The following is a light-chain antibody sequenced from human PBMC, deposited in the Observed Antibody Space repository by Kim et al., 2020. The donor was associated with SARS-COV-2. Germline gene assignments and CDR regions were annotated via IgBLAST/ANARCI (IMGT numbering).Light chain of an antibody. V-gene: IGLV2-11*01. CDR1: SSDVGGYNY. J-gene: IGLJ3*02. Sequence: QSVTISCTGTSSDVGGYNYVSWYQQHPGTAPKLMIYDVSKRPSGVPDRFSGSKSGNTASLTISGLQAEDEADYYCCSYAGSYTFGVFGGGTQLTVL. CDR3: CSYAGSYTFGV. CDR2: DVS.